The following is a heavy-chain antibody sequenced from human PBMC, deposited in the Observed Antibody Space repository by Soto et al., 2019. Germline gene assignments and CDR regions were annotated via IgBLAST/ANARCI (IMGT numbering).Heavy chain of an antibody. CDR2: ISGGGGST. Sequence: GGSLRLSCAASGFTFSSYAMSWVRQAPGKGLEWVSAISGGGGSTYYADSVKGRFTISRDNSKNTLYLQMNSLRAEDTAVYYCAKDGPYDYIWGSYRNNWFDPWGQGTLVTVSS. J-gene: IGHJ5*02. CDR3: AKDGPYDYIWGSYRNNWFDP. D-gene: IGHD3-16*02. V-gene: IGHV3-23*01. CDR1: GFTFSSYA.